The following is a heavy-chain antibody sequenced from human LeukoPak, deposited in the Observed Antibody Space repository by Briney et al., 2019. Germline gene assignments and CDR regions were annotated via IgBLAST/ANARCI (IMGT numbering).Heavy chain of an antibody. J-gene: IGHJ4*02. D-gene: IGHD1-26*01. CDR2: IYHSGST. Sequence: PSETLSLTCTVSGYSISSGYYWGWIRQPPGKGLEWIGSIYHSGSTYYNPSLKSRVTISVDTSKNQFSLKLSSVTAADTAVYYCARGVGARENYWGQGTLVTVSS. V-gene: IGHV4-38-2*02. CDR1: GYSISSGYY. CDR3: ARGVGARENY.